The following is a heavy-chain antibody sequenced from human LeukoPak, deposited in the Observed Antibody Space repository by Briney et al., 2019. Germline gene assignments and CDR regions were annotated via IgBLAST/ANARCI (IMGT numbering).Heavy chain of an antibody. Sequence: SETLSLTCAVSGGSISSSNWWSWVRQPPGKGLEWIGEIYHSGSTNYNPSLKSRVTISVDKSKNQFSLKLSSVTAADTAVYYCASDILTGLRAFDIWGQGTMVTVSS. D-gene: IGHD3-9*01. CDR2: IYHSGST. J-gene: IGHJ3*02. CDR1: GGSISSSNW. V-gene: IGHV4-4*02. CDR3: ASDILTGLRAFDI.